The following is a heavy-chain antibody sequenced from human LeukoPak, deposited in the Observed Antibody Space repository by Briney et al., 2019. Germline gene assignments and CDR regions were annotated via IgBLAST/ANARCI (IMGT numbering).Heavy chain of an antibody. CDR1: GFTFSSYA. Sequence: GGSLRLSCAASGFTFSSYAMSWVRQAPGKGLEWVSAISGSGGSTYYADSVKGRFTISRDNSKNTLYLQMSSLRAEDTAVYYCANVPSVDTAMVTALDAFGIWGQGTMVTVSS. CDR3: ANVPSVDTAMVTALDAFGI. J-gene: IGHJ3*02. V-gene: IGHV3-23*01. CDR2: ISGSGGST. D-gene: IGHD5-18*01.